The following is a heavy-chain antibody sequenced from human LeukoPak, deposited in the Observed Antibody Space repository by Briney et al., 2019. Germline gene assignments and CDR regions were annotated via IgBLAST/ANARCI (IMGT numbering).Heavy chain of an antibody. V-gene: IGHV3-30*18. Sequence: PGRSLRLSCAASGFTFSSYGMHWVRQAPGKGLGWVAVISYEGSNKYYADSVKGRFTISRDNSKNTLYLQMNSLRAEDTAVYYCAKGAAADFCYYYYGMDVWGKGTTVTVSS. J-gene: IGHJ6*04. CDR2: ISYEGSNK. D-gene: IGHD6-13*01. CDR3: AKGAAADFCYYYYGMDV. CDR1: GFTFSSYG.